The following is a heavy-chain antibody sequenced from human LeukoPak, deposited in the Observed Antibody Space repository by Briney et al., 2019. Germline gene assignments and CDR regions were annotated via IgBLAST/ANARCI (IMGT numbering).Heavy chain of an antibody. D-gene: IGHD4-23*01. CDR2: ISSSGSTI. J-gene: IGHJ3*02. CDR1: GFTFSSYE. CDR3: AREIDDYGGNSGALDI. Sequence: GGSLRLSCAASGFTFSSYEMNWVRQAPGKGLEWVSYISSSGSTIYYADSVKGRFTISRDNAKNSLYLQMNSLRAEDTAVYYCAREIDDYGGNSGALDIWGQGTMVTVSS. V-gene: IGHV3-48*03.